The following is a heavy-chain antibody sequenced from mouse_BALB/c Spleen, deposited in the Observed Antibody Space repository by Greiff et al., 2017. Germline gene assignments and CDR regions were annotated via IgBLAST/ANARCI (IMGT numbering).Heavy chain of an antibody. CDR1: GYTFTSYY. J-gene: IGHJ4*01. CDR2: INPSNGGT. V-gene: IGHV1S81*02. D-gene: IGHD2-14*01. Sequence: VQLQQSGAELVKPGASVKLSCKASGYTFTSYYMYWVKQRPGQGLEWIGEINPSNGGTNFNEKFKSKATLTVDKSSSTAYMQLSSLTSEDSAVYYCTRNYRYDDGYAMDYWGQGTSVTVSS. CDR3: TRNYRYDDGYAMDY.